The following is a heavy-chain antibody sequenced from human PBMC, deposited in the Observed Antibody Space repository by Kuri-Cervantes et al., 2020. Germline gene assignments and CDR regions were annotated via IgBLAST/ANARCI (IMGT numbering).Heavy chain of an antibody. CDR2: IWYDGSNK. V-gene: IGHV3-33*08. D-gene: IGHD3-16*02. CDR1: GFTFSSYG. J-gene: IGHJ4*02. Sequence: GESLKISCAASGFTFSSYGMHWVRQAPGKGLEWVAVIWYDGSNKYYADSVKGRFTISRDNAKNSLYLQMNSLRAEDTAVYYCARGDYDYVWGTYRPFLYYFYYWGQGTLVTVSS. CDR3: ARGDYDYVWGTYRPFLYYFYY.